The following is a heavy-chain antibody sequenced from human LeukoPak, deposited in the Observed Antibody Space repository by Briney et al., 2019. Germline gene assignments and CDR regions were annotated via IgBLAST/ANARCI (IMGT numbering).Heavy chain of an antibody. CDR3: AKKALPDTVKGDYFDY. CDR2: ISGSGTTI. Sequence: GGSLRLSCAASGFTFSTYNMNWVRQAPGKGPEWLSYISGSGTTIRYADSVKGRFTISRDNSKNTLYLQMNSLRAEDTAVYYCAKKALPDTVKGDYFDYWGQGTLVTVSS. CDR1: GFTFSTYN. J-gene: IGHJ4*02. D-gene: IGHD4-11*01. V-gene: IGHV3-48*01.